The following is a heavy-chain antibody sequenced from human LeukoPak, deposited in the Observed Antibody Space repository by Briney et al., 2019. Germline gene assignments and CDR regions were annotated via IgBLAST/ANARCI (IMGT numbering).Heavy chain of an antibody. CDR1: GGTFGSYA. V-gene: IGHV1-69*06. J-gene: IGHJ4*02. D-gene: IGHD3-22*01. CDR2: IIPIFGTA. Sequence: SVKVSCKASGGTFGSYAISWVRQAPGQGLEWMGGIIPIFGTANYAQRFQGRVTITADKSTSTAYMELSSLRSEDTAVYYCARDLLPHYYDSSGYSSLGSYWGQGTLVTVSS. CDR3: ARDLLPHYYDSSGYSSLGSY.